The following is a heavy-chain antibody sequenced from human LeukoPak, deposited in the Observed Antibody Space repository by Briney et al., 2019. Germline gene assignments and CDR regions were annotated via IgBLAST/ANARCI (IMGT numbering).Heavy chain of an antibody. D-gene: IGHD1-14*01. CDR3: ARPRGPPDETIDY. CDR1: GGSISSYY. V-gene: IGHV4-59*01. J-gene: IGHJ4*02. CDR2: IYYSGST. Sequence: PSETLSLTCTVSGGSISSYYWSWIRQPPGKGLEWIGYIYYSGSTNYNPSLKSRVTISVDTSKNQFSLKLSSVTAADTAVYYCARPRGPPDETIDYWGQGTLVTVSS.